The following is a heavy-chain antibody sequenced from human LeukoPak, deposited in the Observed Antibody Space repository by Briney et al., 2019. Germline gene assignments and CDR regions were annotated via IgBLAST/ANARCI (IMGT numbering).Heavy chain of an antibody. Sequence: PGRSLRLSCTASGFTFGDFVMSWVRQAPGKGLEGGSFVRITTYDETTEYAASVQGRLTISRDDFRGIAYLQMNSLKTEDTAVYYCARGCGGDCAAFDNWGQGTLVTVSS. D-gene: IGHD2-21*02. CDR3: ARGCGGDCAAFDN. CDR2: VRITTYDETT. CDR1: GFTFGDFV. V-gene: IGHV3-49*04. J-gene: IGHJ4*02.